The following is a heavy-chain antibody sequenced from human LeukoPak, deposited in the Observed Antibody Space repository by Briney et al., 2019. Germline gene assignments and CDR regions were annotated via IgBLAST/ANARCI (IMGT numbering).Heavy chain of an antibody. J-gene: IGHJ3*02. V-gene: IGHV3-21*01. CDR2: ISSSSSYI. D-gene: IGHD3-10*01. Sequence: GGSLRLSCAASGFTFRSCSMNWVRQAPGKGLEWVSSISSSSSYIYYADSVKGRFTISRDNAKNSLYLQMNSLRAEDTAMYYCARDDYYGSGSYWGAFDIWGQGTMVTVSS. CDR1: GFTFRSCS. CDR3: ARDDYYGSGSYWGAFDI.